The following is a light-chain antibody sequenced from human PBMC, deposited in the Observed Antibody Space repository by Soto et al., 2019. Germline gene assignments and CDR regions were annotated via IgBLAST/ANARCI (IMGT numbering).Light chain of an antibody. Sequence: EIVMTQSPATLSVSPGERATLSCRASQSVSSNLAWYQQKGGQAPRLLIYGASTRATGIPARFSGSGSGTEFTLNISSLQSEDSAVYYCQQYNNWPPVTFGPGTKVALK. CDR1: QSVSSN. J-gene: IGKJ3*01. CDR3: QQYNNWPPVT. V-gene: IGKV3-15*01. CDR2: GAS.